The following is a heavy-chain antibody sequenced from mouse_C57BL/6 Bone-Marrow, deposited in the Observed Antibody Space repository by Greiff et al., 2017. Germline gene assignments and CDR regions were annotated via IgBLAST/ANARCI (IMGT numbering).Heavy chain of an antibody. CDR3: ARSKRGIEPCAY. CDR1: GYTFTSYW. J-gene: IGHJ3*01. Sequence: QVQLQQSGAELVKPGASVKLSCKASGYTFTSYWMHLVKQRPGQGLEWIGMIHPTSGSTNYNEKFKSNATLTVDKSSSTAYMQLSNLTSESSAAYYCARSKRGIEPCAYWGQGTLVTVSA. CDR2: IHPTSGST. V-gene: IGHV1-64*01.